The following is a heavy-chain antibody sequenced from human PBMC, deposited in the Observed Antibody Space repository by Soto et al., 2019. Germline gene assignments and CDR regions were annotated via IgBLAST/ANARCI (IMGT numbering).Heavy chain of an antibody. CDR2: IIPILGIA. V-gene: IGHV1-69*02. CDR3: ARVRIAAAEAHMDV. CDR1: GGTFSSYT. J-gene: IGHJ6*03. D-gene: IGHD6-13*01. Sequence: SVKVSCKASGGTFSSYTISWVRQAPGQGQEWMGRIIPILGIANYAQKFQGRVTITADKSTSTAYMELSSLRSEDTAVYYCARVRIAAAEAHMDVWGKGTTVTVPS.